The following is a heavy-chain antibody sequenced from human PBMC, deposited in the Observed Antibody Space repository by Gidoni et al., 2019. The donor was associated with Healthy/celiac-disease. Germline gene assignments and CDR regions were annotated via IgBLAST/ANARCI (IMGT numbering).Heavy chain of an antibody. CDR1: GFTFSSYG. V-gene: IGHV3-33*08. CDR3: ARDSAYYDILTGYYDYYYYGMDV. J-gene: IGHJ6*02. CDR2: IWYDGSNK. D-gene: IGHD3-9*01. Sequence: QVQLVESGGGVVQPGRSLRLSCAASGFTFSSYGMHWVRQAPGKGLEWVAVIWYDGSNKYYADSVKGRFTISRDNSKNTLYLQMNSLRAEDTAVYYCARDSAYYDILTGYYDYYYYGMDVWGQGTTVTVSS.